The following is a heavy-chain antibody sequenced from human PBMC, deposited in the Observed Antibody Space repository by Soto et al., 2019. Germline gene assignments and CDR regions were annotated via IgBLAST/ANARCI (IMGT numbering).Heavy chain of an antibody. J-gene: IGHJ6*02. CDR1: GFTFSSYW. Sequence: PGGSLRLSCAASGFTFSSYWMHWVRQAPGKGLVWVSRINSDGSSTSYADSVKGRFTISRDNAKNTLYLQMNSLRAEDTAVYYCARDRIAVAGSMGYYYYGMDVWGQGTTVTVSS. CDR3: ARDRIAVAGSMGYYYYGMDV. V-gene: IGHV3-74*01. D-gene: IGHD6-19*01. CDR2: INSDGSST.